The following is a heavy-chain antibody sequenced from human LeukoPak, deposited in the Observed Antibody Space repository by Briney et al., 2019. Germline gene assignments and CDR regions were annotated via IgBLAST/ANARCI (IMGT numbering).Heavy chain of an antibody. CDR2: ISGSGGST. CDR1: GFTVSSNY. CDR3: AKGSGYYPEGSDY. J-gene: IGHJ4*02. D-gene: IGHD3-22*01. Sequence: GGSLRLSCAASGFTVSSNYMSWVRQAPGKGLEWVSGISGSGGSTYYADSVKGRFTISRDNSKNTLYLQMNSLRAEDTAVYYCAKGSGYYPEGSDYWGQGTLVTVSS. V-gene: IGHV3-23*01.